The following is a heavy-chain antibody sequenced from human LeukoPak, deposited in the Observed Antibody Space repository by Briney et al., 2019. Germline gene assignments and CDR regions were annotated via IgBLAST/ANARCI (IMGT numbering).Heavy chain of an antibody. J-gene: IGHJ4*02. Sequence: SETLSLTCTVSGGSISSSSYYWGWIRQPPGKGLEWIGSIYYSGSTYYNPSLKSRVTISVDTSKNQFSLKLSSVTAADTAVYYCARGGVVVAPTGRFDYWGQGTLVSVSS. CDR3: ARGGVVVAPTGRFDY. V-gene: IGHV4-39*07. CDR1: GGSISSSSYY. D-gene: IGHD2-15*01. CDR2: IYYSGST.